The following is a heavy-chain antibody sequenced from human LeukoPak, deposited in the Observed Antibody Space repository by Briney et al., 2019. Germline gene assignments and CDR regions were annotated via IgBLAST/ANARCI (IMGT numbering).Heavy chain of an antibody. Sequence: GVSLRLSCAASGFTFSSYSMNWVRQAPGKGLEWVSSISSSSSYIYYADSVKGRFTISRDNAKNSLYLQMNSLRAEDTAVYYCARGDFWSGTTYYYYYGMDVWGQGTTVTVSS. V-gene: IGHV3-21*01. CDR1: GFTFSSYS. D-gene: IGHD3-3*01. CDR3: ARGDFWSGTTYYYYYGMDV. CDR2: ISSSSSYI. J-gene: IGHJ6*02.